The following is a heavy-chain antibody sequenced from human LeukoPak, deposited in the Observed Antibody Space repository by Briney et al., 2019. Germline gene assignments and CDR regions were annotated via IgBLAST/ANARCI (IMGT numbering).Heavy chain of an antibody. CDR1: GLTCNNFE. Sequence: SRRLSFAAAGLTCNNFELNWVLQVPWKRMEWVSYISSSGNTIYYADSVKGRFTISRDNAKNSLYLQMKSLRAEDTALYFCARGPPNYYDSSGYFYLWGQGTLVTVSS. J-gene: IGHJ4*02. D-gene: IGHD3-22*01. CDR3: ARGPPNYYDSSGYFYL. CDR2: ISSSGNTI. V-gene: IGHV3-48*03.